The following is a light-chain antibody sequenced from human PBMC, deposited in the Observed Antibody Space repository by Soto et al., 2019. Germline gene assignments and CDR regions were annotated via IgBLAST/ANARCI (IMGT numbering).Light chain of an antibody. CDR3: QQYGSPPTWT. V-gene: IGKV3-20*01. Sequence: EIVLTQSPGTLSLSPGERATLSCRASQSVSSRYLAWYQQKPGQAPRLLIYGASSRATGIPDRFSGSGSGTDFALTISRLEPQDFAVYYCQQYGSPPTWTFGQETKVQIK. CDR2: GAS. J-gene: IGKJ1*01. CDR1: QSVSSRY.